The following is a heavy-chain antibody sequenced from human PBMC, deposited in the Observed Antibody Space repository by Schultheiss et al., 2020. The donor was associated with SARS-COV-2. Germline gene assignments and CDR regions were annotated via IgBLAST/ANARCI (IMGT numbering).Heavy chain of an antibody. CDR2: IRSIAYGATT. J-gene: IGHJ4*02. Sequence: GGSLRLSCITSGFTFGDYAMSWFRQAPGKGLEWVGFIRSIAYGATTEYAASVKGRFTISRDDSKSIAFLHMNSLKTEDTAVYYCTRDPNDLTYFSPSLQEGYYFDYWGRGIPVTVSS. CDR1: GFTFGDYA. D-gene: IGHD1-1*01. V-gene: IGHV3-49*03. CDR3: TRDPNDLTYFSPSLQEGYYFDY.